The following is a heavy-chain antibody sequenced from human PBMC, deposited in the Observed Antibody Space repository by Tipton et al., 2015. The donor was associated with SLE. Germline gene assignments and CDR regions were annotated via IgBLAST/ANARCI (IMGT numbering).Heavy chain of an antibody. CDR2: IYHSGST. CDR3: ARERVCSGGSCYSFDY. Sequence: TLSLTCAVSGYSISSGYYWGWIRQPPGKGLEWIGSIYHSGSTYYNPSLKSRVTISVDTSKNQFSLKLSSVTAADTAVYYCARERVCSGGSCYSFDYWGQGTLVTASS. D-gene: IGHD2-15*01. J-gene: IGHJ4*02. V-gene: IGHV4-38-2*02. CDR1: GYSISSGYY.